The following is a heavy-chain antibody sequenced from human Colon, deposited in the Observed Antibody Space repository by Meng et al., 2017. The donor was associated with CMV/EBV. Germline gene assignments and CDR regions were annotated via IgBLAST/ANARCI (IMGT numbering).Heavy chain of an antibody. CDR3: AGGSYQAWELLHY. CDR1: GGSFSEYY. V-gene: IGHV4-34*01. CDR2: IRHSGST. D-gene: IGHD1-26*01. Sequence: QAQLPQWGAGLLKPSETLSLTCAVYGGSFSEYYWSWIRHPPGRGLEWIGEIRHSGSTSYSHNSSLKSRVTISIDTSKNQFSLELTSVTAADTAVYYCAGGSYQAWELLHYWGQGTLVTVSS. J-gene: IGHJ4*02.